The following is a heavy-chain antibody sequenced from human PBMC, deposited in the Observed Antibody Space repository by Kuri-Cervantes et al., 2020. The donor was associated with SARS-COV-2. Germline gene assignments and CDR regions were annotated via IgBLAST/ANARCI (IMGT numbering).Heavy chain of an antibody. V-gene: IGHV3-30*03. Sequence: GESLKISCAASGFTFSSYGMHWVRQAPGKGLEWVAVISYDGSNKYYADSVKGRFTISRDNSKNTLYLQMNSLRAEDTAAYYCAREEWLLSSDYYYYYYGMDVWGQGTTVTVSS. CDR3: AREEWLLSSDYYYYYYGMDV. J-gene: IGHJ6*02. CDR2: ISYDGSNK. CDR1: GFTFSSYG. D-gene: IGHD3-3*01.